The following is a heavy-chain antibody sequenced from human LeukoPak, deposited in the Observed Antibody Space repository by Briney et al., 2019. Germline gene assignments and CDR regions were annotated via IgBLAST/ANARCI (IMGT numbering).Heavy chain of an antibody. V-gene: IGHV3-48*03. CDR1: GFTSGFTFSDYA. Sequence: PGGSLRLSCAVSGFTSGFTFSDYAMNWVREAPGKGLEWVSYISSSGSTKYYADSVKGRFTICSDNANNSIYLQLNSLRAEDTAVYYCTTITVAAAFDYWGQGTLVTVSS. CDR3: TTITVAAAFDY. D-gene: IGHD6-19*01. J-gene: IGHJ4*02. CDR2: ISSSGSTK.